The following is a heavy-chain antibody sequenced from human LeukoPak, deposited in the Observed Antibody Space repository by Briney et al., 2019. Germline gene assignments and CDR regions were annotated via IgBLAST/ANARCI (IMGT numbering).Heavy chain of an antibody. CDR1: GDSVSSSSAV. CDR3: AGTTDYSSFLAY. V-gene: IGHV6-1*01. J-gene: IGHJ4*02. Sequence: SQTLSLTCAVSGDSVSSSSAVWNWIRQSPTRGLEWLGRTYYRSKWHNEYAESVKSRISITSDTSKNQFSLQLNSVTPEDTAEYYCAGTTDYSSFLAYWGQGTLVTVSS. CDR2: TYYRSKWHN. D-gene: IGHD4-11*01.